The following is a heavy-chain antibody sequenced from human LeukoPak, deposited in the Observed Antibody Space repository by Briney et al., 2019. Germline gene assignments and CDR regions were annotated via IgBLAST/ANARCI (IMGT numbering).Heavy chain of an antibody. J-gene: IGHJ3*02. CDR1: GYTFTSYG. CDR2: TSAYNGNT. CDR3: ARDHRDMIVVVNDAFDI. Sequence: ASVKVSCKASGYTFTSYGISWVRQAPGQGLEWMGWTSAYNGNTNYAQKLQGRVTMTTDTSTSTAYMELRSLRSDDTAVYYCARDHRDMIVVVNDAFDIWGQGTMVTVSS. D-gene: IGHD3-22*01. V-gene: IGHV1-18*01.